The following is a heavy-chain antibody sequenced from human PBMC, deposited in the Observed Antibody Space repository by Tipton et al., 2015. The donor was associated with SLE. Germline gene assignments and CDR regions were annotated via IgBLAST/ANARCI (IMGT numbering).Heavy chain of an antibody. CDR2: IYYSGST. CDR3: ARVPIYYCYYMDV. Sequence: TLSLTCTVPGGFISSYYWSWIRQPPGKGLEWIGYIYYSGSTNYNPPLKSRVTISVDTSKNQFSLKLSSVTAADTAVYYCARVPIYYCYYMDVWGEGTTVTASS. V-gene: IGHV4-59*01. CDR1: GGFISSYY. J-gene: IGHJ6*03. D-gene: IGHD3-9*01.